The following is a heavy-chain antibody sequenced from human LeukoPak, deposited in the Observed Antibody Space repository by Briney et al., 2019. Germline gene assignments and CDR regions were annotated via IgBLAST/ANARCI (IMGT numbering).Heavy chain of an antibody. CDR2: MNPNSGNT. J-gene: IGHJ5*02. Sequence: ASVKVSCKTSGYTFTSYDINWVRQATGQGLEWMGWMNPNSGNTGYAQKFQGRVTITRNTSISTAYMELSSLRSEDTAVYYCARGGYYDFWSGYYPPENWFDPWGQGTLVTVSS. CDR1: GYTFTSYD. D-gene: IGHD3-3*01. V-gene: IGHV1-8*03. CDR3: ARGGYYDFWSGYYPPENWFDP.